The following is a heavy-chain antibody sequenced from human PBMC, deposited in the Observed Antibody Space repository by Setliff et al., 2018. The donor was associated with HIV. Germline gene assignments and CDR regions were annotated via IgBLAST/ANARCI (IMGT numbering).Heavy chain of an antibody. CDR3: ARDRNFPKDVFDI. Sequence: GGSLRLSCTASGFSFSAYYMGWVRQSPGKGLEWIAYISSPSTMFYADYVRGRFTISRDNAKNSLYLQMDRLRVEDTAIYYCARDRNFPKDVFDIWGQGTMVTVSS. V-gene: IGHV3-11*01. J-gene: IGHJ3*02. CDR2: ISSPSTM. CDR1: GFSFSAYY.